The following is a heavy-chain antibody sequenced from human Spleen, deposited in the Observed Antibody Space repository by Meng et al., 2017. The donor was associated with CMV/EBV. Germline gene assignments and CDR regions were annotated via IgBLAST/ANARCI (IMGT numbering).Heavy chain of an antibody. CDR3: AKGDQLLWFGELGLGIDY. J-gene: IGHJ4*02. D-gene: IGHD3-10*01. CDR2: ISGSGGTT. V-gene: IGHV3-23*01. Sequence: GESLKISCAASEFTFSSYAMSWVRQAPGKGLEWVSGISGSGGTTYYAESVKGRFTISRDNSKNTLSLLMSSLRAEDTAVYYCAKGDQLLWFGELGLGIDYWGQGTLVTVSS. CDR1: EFTFSSYA.